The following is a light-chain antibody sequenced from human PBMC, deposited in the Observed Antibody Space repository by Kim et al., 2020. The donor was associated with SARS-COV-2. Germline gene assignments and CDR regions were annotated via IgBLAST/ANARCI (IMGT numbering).Light chain of an antibody. CDR2: GNT. J-gene: IGLJ1*01. Sequence: QSVLTQPPSVFGAPGQRVTISCTGSSSNIGAGYDVHWYQQFPGTAPKLHIYGNTNRPSGVPDRFSGSKSGTSASLAITGLQAEDEADYFCQSYDNSLSGYVFATGTKVTVL. CDR1: SSNIGAGYD. V-gene: IGLV1-40*01. CDR3: QSYDNSLSGYV.